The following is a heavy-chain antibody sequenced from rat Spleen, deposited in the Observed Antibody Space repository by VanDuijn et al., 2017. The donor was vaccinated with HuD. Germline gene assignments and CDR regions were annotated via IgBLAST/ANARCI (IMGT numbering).Heavy chain of an antibody. CDR1: GFTFSDFY. D-gene: IGHD1-6*01. CDR3: TTYSDYATSPFAS. CDR2: IKYEVFTP. Sequence: EVQLVESGGGLVQPGRSLKLSCAASGFTFSDFYMAWVRLAPKKGLEWVASIKYEVFTPSYGESVMGRFTISRDIAKTTLYLHMTSLRSEDTATYYCTTYSDYATSPFASWGRGALVTVSS. V-gene: IGHV5-22*01. J-gene: IGHJ3*01.